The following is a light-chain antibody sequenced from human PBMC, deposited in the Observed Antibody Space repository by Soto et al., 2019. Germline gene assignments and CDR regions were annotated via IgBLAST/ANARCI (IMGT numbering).Light chain of an antibody. V-gene: IGKV1-5*03. CDR3: QEHGTYPLT. Sequence: DKQLTQSPSTLSASIGDRVTITCRASRNVGDWLAWFQQKPGKAPKLLIYKASTLESGVPSRFRGTASGTEFTLTIGSLQPDDYASYYCQEHGTYPLTFGGGTKVEIK. J-gene: IGKJ4*01. CDR2: KAS. CDR1: RNVGDW.